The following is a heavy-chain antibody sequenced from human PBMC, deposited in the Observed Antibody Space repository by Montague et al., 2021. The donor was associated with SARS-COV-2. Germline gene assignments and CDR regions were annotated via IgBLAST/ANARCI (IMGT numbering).Heavy chain of an antibody. CDR1: GGSRTNHD. CDR3: ARVPLHFDGFDY. D-gene: IGHD3-9*01. V-gene: IGHV4-34*01. CDR2: VTQSGRT. J-gene: IGHJ4*02. Sequence: SETLSLTCSVYGGSRTNHDWTGVPQPPGNGLDWVGEVTQSGRTTHYNPSLRSRVTISVDRSNIQVSLTLESVTAADTAVYYCARVPLHFDGFDYWGQGSLVTVSS.